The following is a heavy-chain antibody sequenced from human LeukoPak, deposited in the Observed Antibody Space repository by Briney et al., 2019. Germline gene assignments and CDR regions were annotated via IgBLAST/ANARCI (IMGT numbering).Heavy chain of an antibody. V-gene: IGHV1-69*05. CDR2: IIPIFGTA. CDR1: GGTFSSYA. J-gene: IGHJ6*03. Sequence: SVKVSCKASGGTFSSYAISWVRQAPGQGLEWMGGIIPIFGTANYAQKFQGRVTITTDEPTSTAYMELSSLRSEDTAVYYCARSQPDYDFWSGYYTGGYYYYYYMDVWGKGTTATVSS. D-gene: IGHD3-3*01. CDR3: ARSQPDYDFWSGYYTGGYYYYYYMDV.